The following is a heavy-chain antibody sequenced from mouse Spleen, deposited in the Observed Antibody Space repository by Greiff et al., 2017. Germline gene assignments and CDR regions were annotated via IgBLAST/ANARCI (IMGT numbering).Heavy chain of an antibody. V-gene: IGHV1-26*01. CDR2: INPNNGGT. J-gene: IGHJ2*01. Sequence: VQLQQSGPELVKPGASVKISCKASGYTFTDYYMNWVKQSHGKSLEWIGDINPNNGGTSYNQKFKGKATLTVDKSSSTAYMELRSLTSEDSAVYYCASSYFSFDYWGQGTTLTVSS. D-gene: IGHD2-10*01. CDR3: ASSYFSFDY. CDR1: GYTFTDYY.